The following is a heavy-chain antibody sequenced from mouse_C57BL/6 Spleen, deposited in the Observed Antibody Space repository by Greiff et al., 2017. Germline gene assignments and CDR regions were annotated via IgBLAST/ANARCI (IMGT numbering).Heavy chain of an antibody. CDR1: GFNIKDDY. CDR3: TLNWVDY. J-gene: IGHJ2*01. D-gene: IGHD4-1*01. CDR2: IDPENGDT. V-gene: IGHV14-4*01. Sequence: VQLQQSGAELVRPGASVKLSCTASGFNIKDDYMHWVKQRPEQGLEWIGWIDPENGDTAYASKFQGKATITVDTSSNTADLQLSSLTSEDTAVYYCTLNWVDYGGQGTTRTVSS.